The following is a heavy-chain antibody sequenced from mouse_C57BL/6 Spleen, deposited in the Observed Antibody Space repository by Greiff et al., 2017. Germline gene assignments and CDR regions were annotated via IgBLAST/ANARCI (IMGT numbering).Heavy chain of an antibody. CDR3: ARMVYSNYGYFDY. J-gene: IGHJ2*01. D-gene: IGHD2-5*01. CDR2: IWSGGST. V-gene: IGHV2-2*01. CDR1: GFSLTSYG. Sequence: VQVVESGPGLVQPSQSLSITCTASGFSLTSYGVHWVRQSPGKGLEWLGAIWSGGSTDYNAAFISRLSISKDNSKSQVFFKMNSLQADDTAIYYCARMVYSNYGYFDYWGQGTTLTVSS.